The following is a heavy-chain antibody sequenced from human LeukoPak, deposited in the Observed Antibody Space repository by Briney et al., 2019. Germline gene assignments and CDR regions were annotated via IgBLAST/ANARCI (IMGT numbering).Heavy chain of an antibody. CDR1: GFTFDDHA. CDR3: AKDNTRRSTNFYYYYYMDV. V-gene: IGHV3-9*01. D-gene: IGHD2-8*01. Sequence: GRSLRLSCAASGFTFDDHAFHWVRQAPGKGLEWVSGISWNSGSIGYADSVKGRFTISRDNAKNSLYLQMNSLRAEDTALYYCAKDNTRRSTNFYYYYYMDVWGKGTTVIVSS. CDR2: ISWNSGSI. J-gene: IGHJ6*03.